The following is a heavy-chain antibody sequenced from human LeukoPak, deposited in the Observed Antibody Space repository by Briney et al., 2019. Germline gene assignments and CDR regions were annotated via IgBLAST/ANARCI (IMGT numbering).Heavy chain of an antibody. V-gene: IGHV3-20*04. D-gene: IGHD1-26*01. CDR3: ARDLGLSGSYYSKHAFDI. Sequence: GGSLRLSCAASGFTFDDYGMSWVRQAPGKGLEWVSGINWNGGSTGYADSVKGRFTTSRDNAKNSLYLQMNSLRAEDTALYYCARDLGLSGSYYSKHAFDIWGQGTMVTVSS. CDR2: INWNGGST. J-gene: IGHJ3*02. CDR1: GFTFDDYG.